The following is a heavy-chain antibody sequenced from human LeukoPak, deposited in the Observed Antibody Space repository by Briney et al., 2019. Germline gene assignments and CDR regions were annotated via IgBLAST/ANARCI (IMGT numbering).Heavy chain of an antibody. D-gene: IGHD6-19*01. CDR1: GYTFAGYH. J-gene: IGHJ4*02. Sequence: ASVKVSCKASGYTFAGYHIHWVRRAPGQGLEWMGIINPSDGRTSYAQEFQDRVILTSDTSARTVHMELRSLRFEDKAEYYCARENVADSSGWSHFDYWGQGTLVIVSS. V-gene: IGHV1-46*01. CDR2: INPSDGRT. CDR3: ARENVADSSGWSHFDY.